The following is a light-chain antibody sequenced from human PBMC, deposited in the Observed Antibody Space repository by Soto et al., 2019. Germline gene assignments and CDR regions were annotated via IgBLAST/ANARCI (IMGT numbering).Light chain of an antibody. CDR1: QSVSSSY. CDR3: QQYGSSPRT. Sequence: EIVLTQSPGTLSLSPGEGATLSCRASQSVSSSYLGWYQQKPGQAPRLLIYGASSRATGIPDRFSGSGSGTDFTLTISRLEPEDFAVYYCQQYGSSPRTFGQGTKVDIK. V-gene: IGKV3-20*01. CDR2: GAS. J-gene: IGKJ1*01.